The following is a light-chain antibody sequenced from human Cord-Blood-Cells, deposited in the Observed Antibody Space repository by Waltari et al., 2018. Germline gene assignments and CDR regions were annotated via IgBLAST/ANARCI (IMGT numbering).Light chain of an antibody. CDR3: QSYDSSLSGSV. CDR2: GNS. J-gene: IGLJ3*02. CDR1: SSHIGAGYD. Sequence: QSVLTQPPSVSGAPGQRVTIFCPGSSSHIGAGYDVHWYQQHPGTAPKLLIFGNSKRPSGVPARFSGSKSGTSASLAITGLQAEDEADYYCQSYDSSLSGSVFGGGTKLTVL. V-gene: IGLV1-40*01.